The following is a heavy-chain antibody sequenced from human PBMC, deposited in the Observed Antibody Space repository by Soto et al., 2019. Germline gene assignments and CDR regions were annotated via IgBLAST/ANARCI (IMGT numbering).Heavy chain of an antibody. CDR1: GDSVSSNSAA. J-gene: IGHJ5*02. CDR2: TYYRSKWYN. D-gene: IGHD1-7*01. V-gene: IGHV6-1*01. Sequence: PSQTLSLTCAISGDSVSSNSAAWNWIRQSPSRGLEWLGRTYYRSKWYNDYAVSVKSRITINPDTSKNQFSLQLNSVTPEDTAVYYCARGLYFGDPTAIEYNWNYGNWFDPWGQGTLVTVSS. CDR3: ARGLYFGDPTAIEYNWNYGNWFDP.